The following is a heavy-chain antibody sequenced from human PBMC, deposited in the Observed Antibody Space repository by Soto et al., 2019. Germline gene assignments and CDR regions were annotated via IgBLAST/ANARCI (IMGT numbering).Heavy chain of an antibody. J-gene: IGHJ6*02. V-gene: IGHV4-39*01. CDR3: ARHDGSSYGMDV. D-gene: IGHD6-13*01. Sequence: SETLFLTCTVSGGSISSSSYYWGWIRQPPGKGLEWIGSIYYSGSTYYNPSLKSRVTISVDTSKNQFSLKLSSVTAADTAVYYCARHDGSSYGMDVWGQGTTVTVSS. CDR2: IYYSGST. CDR1: GGSISSSSYY.